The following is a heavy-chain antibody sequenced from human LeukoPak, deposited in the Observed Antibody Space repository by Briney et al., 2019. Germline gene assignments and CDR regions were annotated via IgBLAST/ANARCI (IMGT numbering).Heavy chain of an antibody. Sequence: ASVKVSCKASGYTFTSYDINWVRQATGQGLEWMGWMNPNSGNTGYAQKFQGRVTMTRNTSISTAYMELSSLRSEDTAVYYCARAEGGSSWYYYYGMDVWGQGTTVTVSS. J-gene: IGHJ6*02. V-gene: IGHV1-8*01. CDR1: GYTFTSYD. CDR3: ARAEGGSSWYYYYGMDV. CDR2: MNPNSGNT. D-gene: IGHD6-13*01.